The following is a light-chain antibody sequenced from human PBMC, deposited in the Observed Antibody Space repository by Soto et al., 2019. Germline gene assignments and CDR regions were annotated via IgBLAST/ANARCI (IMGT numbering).Light chain of an antibody. CDR1: QGIGNY. J-gene: IGKJ3*01. Sequence: DIQMTQSPSSLSASVGDRVTITCRASQGIGNYLAWYQQKPGKVPKLLIDAASTLQSGVPSRFSGSGSGTDFTLTISSLQPEDVATYYCQKYYSAPLTFGPGTKVGIK. V-gene: IGKV1-27*01. CDR3: QKYYSAPLT. CDR2: AAS.